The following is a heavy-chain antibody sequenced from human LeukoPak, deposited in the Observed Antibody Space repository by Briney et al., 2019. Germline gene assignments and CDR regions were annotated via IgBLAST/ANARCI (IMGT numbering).Heavy chain of an antibody. V-gene: IGHV4-38-2*02. CDR2: IYHSGST. CDR3: ARGGHYDILTGYYMWFDWFDP. Sequence: SETLSLTCTVSGYSISSGYYWGWIRQPPGKGLEWIGSIYHSGSTYYNPSLKSRVTISVDTSKNQFSLKLSSVTAADTAVYYCARGGHYDILTGYYMWFDWFDPWGQGTLVTVSS. CDR1: GYSISSGYY. D-gene: IGHD3-9*01. J-gene: IGHJ5*02.